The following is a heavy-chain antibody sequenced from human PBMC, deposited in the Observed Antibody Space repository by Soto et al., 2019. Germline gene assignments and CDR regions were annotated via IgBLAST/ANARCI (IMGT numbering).Heavy chain of an antibody. CDR1: GGTFVDYA. CDR2: IRSKAYGGTT. V-gene: IGHV3-49*04. CDR3: TRGGSGSYSHYYVDY. J-gene: IGHJ4*02. D-gene: IGHD3-10*01. Sequence: GGSLRLACTASGGTFVDYAMSWVLQDPGKGLEWVGFIRSKAYGGTTEYAASVKGRFTISRDDSKSIAYLQMNSLKTEDTAVYYCTRGGSGSYSHYYVDYWGQGTLVTVS.